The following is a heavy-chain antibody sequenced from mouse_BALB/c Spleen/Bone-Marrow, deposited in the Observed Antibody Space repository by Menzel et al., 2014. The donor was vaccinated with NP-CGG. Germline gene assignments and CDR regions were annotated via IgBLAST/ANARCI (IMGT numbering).Heavy chain of an antibody. Sequence: VKLSCKASGYTFTSYWMHWVKQRPGQGLEWIGEINPSNGRTNYNEKFKSKATLTVDKSSSTAYMQLSSLTSEDSAVYYCARSYGNYYAMDYWGQGTSVTVSS. V-gene: IGHV1S81*02. D-gene: IGHD2-1*01. CDR2: INPSNGRT. J-gene: IGHJ4*01. CDR1: GYTFTSYW. CDR3: ARSYGNYYAMDY.